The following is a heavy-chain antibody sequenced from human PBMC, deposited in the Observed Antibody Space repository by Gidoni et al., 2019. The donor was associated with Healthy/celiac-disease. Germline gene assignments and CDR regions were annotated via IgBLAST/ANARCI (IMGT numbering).Heavy chain of an antibody. Sequence: QVQLVQSGAEVKKPGSSVKVSCKASGGTFSSYAISWVRQAPGQGLEWMGGIIPIFGTANYAQKFQGRVTITAAESTSTAYMELSSLRSEDTAVYYCARRGYYDFWSGYYTDYYYYMDVWGKGTTVTVSS. CDR1: GGTFSSYA. J-gene: IGHJ6*03. CDR3: ARRGYYDFWSGYYTDYYYYMDV. D-gene: IGHD3-3*01. V-gene: IGHV1-69*01. CDR2: IIPIFGTA.